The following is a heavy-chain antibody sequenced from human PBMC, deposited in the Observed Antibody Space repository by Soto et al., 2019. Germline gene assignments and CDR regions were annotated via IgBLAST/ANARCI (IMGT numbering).Heavy chain of an antibody. CDR3: AREGIADSGAFDI. CDR1: GSTFGDHY. V-gene: IGHV3-72*01. J-gene: IGHJ3*02. CDR2: IRNKVNSYIT. Sequence: PGRSQRLCYAASGSTFGDHYMDWVRQATGKGLEWVGRIRNKVNSYITQYTASVKGRFRISRDDSKNSLFLQMNSLKTEDTAFYFCAREGIADSGAFDIWGQGTLVTVSS. D-gene: IGHD2-15*01.